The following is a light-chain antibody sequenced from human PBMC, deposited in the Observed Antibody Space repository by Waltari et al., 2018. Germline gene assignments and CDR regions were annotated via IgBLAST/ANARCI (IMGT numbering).Light chain of an antibody. CDR2: GKN. V-gene: IGLV3-19*01. J-gene: IGLJ2*01. Sequence: SSEQTEDRAVSVALAQTVWIICQGDSLRTYFAHWYPQKTGQAPVLVLYGKNNRPSGIPDRFSGSGSGNTASLTITGAQAEDEGDYYCHSRDSSGHLVVFGGGTKLTVL. CDR3: HSRDSSGHLVV. CDR1: SLRTYF.